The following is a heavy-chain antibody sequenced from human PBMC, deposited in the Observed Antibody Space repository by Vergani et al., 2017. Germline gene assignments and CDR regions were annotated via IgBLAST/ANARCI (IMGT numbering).Heavy chain of an antibody. CDR1: GGSISSGDYY. V-gene: IGHV4-30-4*01. Sequence: QVQLQESGPGLVKPSQTLSLTCTVSGGSISSGDYYWSWIRQPPGKGLEWIGYLYYSGSTYYNPSLKSRVTISVDTSKNQFSLKLSSVTAADTAVYYCARETGYCSSTSCYYYYYYMDVWGKGTTVTVSS. D-gene: IGHD2-2*01. CDR2: LYYSGST. J-gene: IGHJ6*03. CDR3: ARETGYCSSTSCYYYYYYMDV.